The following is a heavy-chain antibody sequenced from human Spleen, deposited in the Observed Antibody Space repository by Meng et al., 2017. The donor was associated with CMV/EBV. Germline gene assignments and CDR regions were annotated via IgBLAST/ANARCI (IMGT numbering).Heavy chain of an antibody. CDR3: AREAGTGAYCDY. V-gene: IGHV1-8*01. CDR2: MNPNSGNT. J-gene: IGHJ4*02. D-gene: IGHD7-27*01. Sequence: ASVKVSCKASGYTFTSYDINWVRQATGQGLEWMGWMNPNSGNTGYAQKFQGRVTMARDTSISTAYMELRSLRSDDTAVYYCAREAGTGAYCDYWGQGTVVTVSS. CDR1: GYTFTSYD.